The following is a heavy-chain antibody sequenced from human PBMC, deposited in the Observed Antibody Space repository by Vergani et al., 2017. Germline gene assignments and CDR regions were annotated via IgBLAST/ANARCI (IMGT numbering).Heavy chain of an antibody. CDR3: ARAYYYDSSGYYLYYYYGMDV. D-gene: IGHD3-22*01. CDR1: GGSISSGDYY. Sequence: QVQLHESGPGLVKPSQTLSLTCTVSGGSISSGDYYWSWIRQPPGKGLEWIGYIYYSGSTYYNPSLKSRVTISVDTSKNQFSLKLSSVTAADTAVYYCARAYYYDSSGYYLYYYYGMDVWGQGTTVTVSS. V-gene: IGHV4-30-4*08. J-gene: IGHJ6*02. CDR2: IYYSGST.